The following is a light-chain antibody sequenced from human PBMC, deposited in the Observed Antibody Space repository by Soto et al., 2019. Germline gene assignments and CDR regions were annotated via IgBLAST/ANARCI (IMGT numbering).Light chain of an antibody. Sequence: EIVLTQSPGTLSLSPGERGTLSCRASQSVSNNYLAWYQQRPGQAPRLLIYGASSRATGIPDRFSGSGSGTDFTLTISRLEPEDFAVYYCQQYGSSKETFGQGTRLEIK. CDR3: QQYGSSKET. CDR1: QSVSNNY. CDR2: GAS. J-gene: IGKJ5*01. V-gene: IGKV3-20*01.